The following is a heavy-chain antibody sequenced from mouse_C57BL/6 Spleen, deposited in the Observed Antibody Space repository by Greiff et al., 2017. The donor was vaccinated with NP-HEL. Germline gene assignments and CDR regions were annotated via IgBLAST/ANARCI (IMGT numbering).Heavy chain of an antibody. Sequence: EVKVVESGGGLVQPKGSLELSCAASGFTFNTYAMHWVRQAPGKGLEWVARIRSKSSNYATYYADSVKDRFTISRDDSQSMLYLQMNNLKTEDTAMYYCVREGAAQAWFAYWGQGTLVTVSA. CDR3: VREGAAQAWFAY. V-gene: IGHV10-3*01. CDR2: IRSKSSNYAT. D-gene: IGHD3-2*02. J-gene: IGHJ3*01. CDR1: GFTFNTYA.